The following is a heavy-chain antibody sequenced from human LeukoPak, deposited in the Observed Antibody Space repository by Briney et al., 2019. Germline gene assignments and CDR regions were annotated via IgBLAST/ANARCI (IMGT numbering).Heavy chain of an antibody. CDR1: GFTFSSYG. J-gene: IGHJ4*02. CDR2: IRYDGSNK. Sequence: GGSRRLSCAASGFTFSSYGMHWVRQAPGKGLEWVAFIRYDGSNKYYADSVKGRFTISRDNSKNTLYLQMNSLRAEDTAVYYCAREGTVTTGVLGYWGQGTLVTVSS. D-gene: IGHD4-17*01. V-gene: IGHV3-30*02. CDR3: AREGTVTTGVLGY.